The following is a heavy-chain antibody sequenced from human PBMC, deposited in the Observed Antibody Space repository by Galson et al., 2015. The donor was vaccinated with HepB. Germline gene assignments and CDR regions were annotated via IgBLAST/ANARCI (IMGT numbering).Heavy chain of an antibody. CDR2: ISAYNGNT. V-gene: IGHV1-18*01. J-gene: IGHJ4*02. Sequence: SVKVSCKASGYTFTSYGISWVRQAPGQGLEWMGWISAYNGNTNYAQKLQGRVTMATDASTSTAYMELRSLRSDDTAVYYCARDRCSSTICPKGDYWGQGTLVTVSS. CDR3: ARDRCSSTICPKGDY. D-gene: IGHD2-2*01. CDR1: GYTFTSYG.